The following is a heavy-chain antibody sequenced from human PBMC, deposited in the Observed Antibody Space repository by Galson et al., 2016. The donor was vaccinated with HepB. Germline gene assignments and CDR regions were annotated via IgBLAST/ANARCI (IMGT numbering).Heavy chain of an antibody. J-gene: IGHJ3*02. CDR1: GFTFSDYA. CDR2: ISGSGLGT. Sequence: SLRLSCAASGFTFSDYAMSWARQAPGKGLEWVSAISGSGLGTHYADSVWGRLTISRDNSENTLYLQMSGLRAEDTAVYFCARYRKSFEAFDIWGQGTMVTVSS. CDR3: ARYRKSFEAFDI. V-gene: IGHV3-23*01. D-gene: IGHD1-14*01.